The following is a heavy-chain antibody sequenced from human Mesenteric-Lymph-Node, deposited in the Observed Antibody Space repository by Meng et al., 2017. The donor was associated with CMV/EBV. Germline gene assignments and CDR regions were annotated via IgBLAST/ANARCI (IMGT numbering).Heavy chain of an antibody. Sequence: SGPTLVKPTQTLTLICTFSGISLTTSRVGVGWVRQPPGNALEWLAVIHWDNDKRYSPSLKTRLTIAKDTSKNQVVLTMTNVDPVDTGTYYCARNLDFRGGFWDGGYLDSWGQGILVTVSS. CDR1: GISLTTSRVG. V-gene: IGHV2-5*02. CDR3: ARNLDFRGGFWDGGYLDS. CDR2: IHWDNDK. D-gene: IGHD6-25*01. J-gene: IGHJ4*02.